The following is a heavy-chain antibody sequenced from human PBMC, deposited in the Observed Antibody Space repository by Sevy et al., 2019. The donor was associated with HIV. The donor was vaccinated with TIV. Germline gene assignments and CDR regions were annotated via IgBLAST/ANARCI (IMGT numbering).Heavy chain of an antibody. V-gene: IGHV3-30*02. CDR2: IRYDGSNK. CDR1: GFTFSSYG. D-gene: IGHD1-26*01. CDR3: VKVADYYYDVYYFDY. J-gene: IGHJ4*02. Sequence: GGSLRLSCAASGFTFSSYGMHWVRQAPGKGLEWVAFIRYDGSNKYYADSVKGRFTISRDNSKNTLYLQMNSLRAEDTAVYYCVKVADYYYDVYYFDYWGQGTLVTVSS.